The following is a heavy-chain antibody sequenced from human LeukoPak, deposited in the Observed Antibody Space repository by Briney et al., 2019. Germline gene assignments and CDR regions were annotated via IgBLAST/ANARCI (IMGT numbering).Heavy chain of an antibody. J-gene: IGHJ3*02. CDR3: VKEQKFFGVVMDI. V-gene: IGHV3-64D*09. D-gene: IGHD3-3*01. CDR1: GFTFSTYA. CDR2: ISSNGGGT. Sequence: QPGGSLRLSCSASGFTFSTYAMHWVRQAPGKGLEYVSAISSNGGGTYYADSVKGRFTISRDNSKNTLFLQMSSLRAEDTAVYYCVKEQKFFGVVMDIWGQGTMVTVSS.